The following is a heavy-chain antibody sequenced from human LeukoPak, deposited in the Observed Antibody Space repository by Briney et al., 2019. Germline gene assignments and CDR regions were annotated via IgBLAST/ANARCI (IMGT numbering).Heavy chain of an antibody. CDR1: GGSISSSSYY. J-gene: IGHJ3*02. CDR3: AREGTYYYDSSGYFDAFDI. Sequence: SETLSLTCTVSGGSISSSSYYWGWIRQPPGKGLEWIRSIYYSGSTYYNPSLKSRVTISVDTSKNQFSLKLSSVTAADTAVYYCAREGTYYYDSSGYFDAFDIWGQGTMVTVSS. D-gene: IGHD3-22*01. CDR2: IYYSGST. V-gene: IGHV4-39*07.